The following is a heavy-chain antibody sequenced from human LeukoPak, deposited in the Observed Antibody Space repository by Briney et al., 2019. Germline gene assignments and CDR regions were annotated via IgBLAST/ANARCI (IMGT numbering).Heavy chain of an antibody. J-gene: IGHJ4*02. D-gene: IGHD6-6*01. Sequence: SETLSLTCTVSGYSISSGYYWGWIRQPPGKGLEWIGSIYHSGSTYYNPSLKSRVTISVDTSKNQFSLKLSSVTAADTAVYYCARELFSSSPFDYWGQGTLVTVSS. CDR2: IYHSGST. CDR1: GYSISSGYY. V-gene: IGHV4-38-2*02. CDR3: ARELFSSSPFDY.